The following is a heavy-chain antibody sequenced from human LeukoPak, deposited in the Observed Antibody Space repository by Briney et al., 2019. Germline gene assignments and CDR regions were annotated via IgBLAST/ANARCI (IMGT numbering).Heavy chain of an antibody. J-gene: IGHJ5*02. D-gene: IGHD3-3*01. CDR2: INPSGGST. CDR3: ARDQCKTYYDFWSGYYNWFDP. V-gene: IGHV1-46*01. Sequence: GASVKVSCKASGYTFTSYYMHWVRQALGQGLEWMGIINPSGGSTSYAQKFQGRVTMTRDMSTSTVYMELSSLRSEDTAVYYCARDQCKTYYDFWSGYYNWFDPWGQGTLVTVSS. CDR1: GYTFTSYY.